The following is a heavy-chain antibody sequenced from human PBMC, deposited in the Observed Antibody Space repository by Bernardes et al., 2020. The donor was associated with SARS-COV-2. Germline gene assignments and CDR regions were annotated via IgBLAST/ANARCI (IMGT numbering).Heavy chain of an antibody. CDR3: AKDRRGVGVIVPGEDY. CDR1: GFSFSSYH. Sequence: GGSLRLSCAASGFSFSSYHMTWVRQAPGKGLEWVSAIHYDDRTFYADSVRGRFTISRDNSKNMFYLQMNSLRPEDTAVYYCAKDRRGVGVIVPGEDYWGQGTLVIVSS. CDR2: IHYDDRT. J-gene: IGHJ4*02. D-gene: IGHD3-16*02. V-gene: IGHV3-23*01.